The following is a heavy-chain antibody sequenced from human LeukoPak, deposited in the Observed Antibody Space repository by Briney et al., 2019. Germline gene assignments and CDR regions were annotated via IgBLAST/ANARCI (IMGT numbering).Heavy chain of an antibody. CDR3: ARDLHSSGWSTFDY. CDR1: GYSISSGYY. Sequence: PSKTLSLTSTVPGYSISSGYYWGWIPQPPGKGREWIGSIAHSGSTYYNPSLKSRVTMSVDTSKNQFSMKPSSVTAADTAVYYCARDLHSSGWSTFDYRGQGTLVTVSS. V-gene: IGHV4-38-2*02. J-gene: IGHJ4*02. D-gene: IGHD6-19*01. CDR2: IAHSGST.